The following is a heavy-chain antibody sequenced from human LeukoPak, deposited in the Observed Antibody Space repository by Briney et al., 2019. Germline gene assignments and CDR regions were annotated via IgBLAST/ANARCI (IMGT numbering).Heavy chain of an antibody. V-gene: IGHV3-48*03. CDR2: ISSSGSTI. CDR3: ARDSVLWFGDSTSGAFDI. J-gene: IGHJ3*02. CDR1: GFTFSSYE. D-gene: IGHD3-10*01. Sequence: GGSLSLSCAASGFTFSSYEMNWVRQAPGKGLEWVSYISSSGSTIYYADSVKGRFTISRDNAKNSLYLQMNSLRAEDTAVYYCARDSVLWFGDSTSGAFDIWGQGTMVTVSS.